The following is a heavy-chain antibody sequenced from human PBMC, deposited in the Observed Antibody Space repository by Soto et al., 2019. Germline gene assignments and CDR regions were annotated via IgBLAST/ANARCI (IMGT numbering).Heavy chain of an antibody. J-gene: IGHJ6*02. Sequence: EVQLVESGGGLVQPGGSLRLSCAASGFTFSLYSMSWVRQAPGKGREWVSYISRSSTGIHYADSVKGRFTISRDDATNSMNLQMNSLRDGDTGVYYCARAVTWGLDVWGQGTTVSISS. CDR1: GFTFSLYS. V-gene: IGHV3-48*02. CDR3: ARAVTWGLDV. D-gene: IGHD3-10*01. CDR2: ISRSSTGI.